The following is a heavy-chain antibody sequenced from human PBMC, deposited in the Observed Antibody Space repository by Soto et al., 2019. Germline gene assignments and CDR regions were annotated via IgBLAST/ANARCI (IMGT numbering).Heavy chain of an antibody. J-gene: IGHJ5*02. V-gene: IGHV1-46*01. CDR3: ARQSPVQCMSDNWFDP. D-gene: IGHD1-1*01. CDR2: INPSGRST. Sequence: VNVFCKASGYTFTSYYMHWARQAPGQGLEWMGIINPSGRSTSYAQKFQGRVTMTRDTSTSTVYMELSSLRSEDTAVYYCARQSPVQCMSDNWFDPWGQRTLVTVSS. CDR1: GYTFTSYY.